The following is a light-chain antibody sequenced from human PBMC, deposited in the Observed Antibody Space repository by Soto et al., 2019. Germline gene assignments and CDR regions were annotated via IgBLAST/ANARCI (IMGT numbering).Light chain of an antibody. V-gene: IGKV1-9*01. J-gene: IGKJ1*01. CDR2: GAS. CDR1: QGVRSY. Sequence: IQLTQSPSSLSASVGDRVTITCRASQGVRSYLAWFQQRPGKAPKLLIFGASTLQNGVTARFSGGGFGTEFTLTITSLQPEDFATYSCHQVYTYPRTFGQGTKVEIK. CDR3: HQVYTYPRT.